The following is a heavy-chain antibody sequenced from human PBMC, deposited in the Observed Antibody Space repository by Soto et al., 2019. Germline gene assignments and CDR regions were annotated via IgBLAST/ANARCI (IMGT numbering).Heavy chain of an antibody. D-gene: IGHD1-26*01. CDR1: GYTFTSYY. Sequence: ASVKVSCKASGYTFTSYYMHWVRQAPGQGLEWMGIINPSGGSSNYAQKFQGRVTMTRDTSTSTVYMELSSLRSEDTAVYYCARSGSHDAFDIWGQGTMVTVSS. J-gene: IGHJ3*02. CDR3: ARSGSHDAFDI. CDR2: INPSGGSS. V-gene: IGHV1-46*01.